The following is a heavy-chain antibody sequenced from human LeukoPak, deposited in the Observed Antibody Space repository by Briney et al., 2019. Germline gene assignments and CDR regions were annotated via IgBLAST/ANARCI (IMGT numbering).Heavy chain of an antibody. D-gene: IGHD1-14*01. V-gene: IGHV3-23*01. CDR2: ISGSGGST. J-gene: IGHJ4*02. Sequence: GRSLRLSCAASGFTFSSYAMSWVRQAPGKGLEWVSAISGSGGSTYYADSVKGRFTISRDNSKNTLYLQMNSLRAEDTAVYYCAKDRGEPEYYFDYWGQGTLVTVSS. CDR3: AKDRGEPEYYFDY. CDR1: GFTFSSYA.